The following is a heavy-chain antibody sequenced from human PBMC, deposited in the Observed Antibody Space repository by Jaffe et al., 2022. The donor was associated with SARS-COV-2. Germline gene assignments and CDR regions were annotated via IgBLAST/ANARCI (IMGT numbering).Heavy chain of an antibody. D-gene: IGHD1-26*01. V-gene: IGHV4-59*08. CDR1: GGSISSYY. J-gene: IGHJ4*02. CDR3: ASSESIVGAITHFDY. Sequence: QVQLQESGPGLVKPSETLSLTCTVSGGSISSYYWSWIRQPPGKGLEWIGYIYYSGSTNYNPSLKSRVTISVDTSKNQFSLKLSSVTAADTAVYYCASSESIVGAITHFDYWGQGTLVTVSS. CDR2: IYYSGST.